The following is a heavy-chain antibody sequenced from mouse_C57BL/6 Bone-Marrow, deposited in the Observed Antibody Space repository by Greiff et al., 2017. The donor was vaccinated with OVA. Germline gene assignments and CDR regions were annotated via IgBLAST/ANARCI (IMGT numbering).Heavy chain of an antibody. D-gene: IGHD1-1*01. CDR2: IDPNSGGT. CDR3: ARKGAITTVVATRGGFAY. V-gene: IGHV1-72*01. J-gene: IGHJ3*01. CDR1: GYTFTSYW. Sequence: QVQLQQPGAELVKPGASVKLSCKASGYTFTSYWMHWVKQRPGRGLEWIGRIDPNSGGTKYNEKFKSKATLTVDKPSSTAYMQLSSLTSEDSAVYYCARKGAITTVVATRGGFAYWGQGTLVTVSA.